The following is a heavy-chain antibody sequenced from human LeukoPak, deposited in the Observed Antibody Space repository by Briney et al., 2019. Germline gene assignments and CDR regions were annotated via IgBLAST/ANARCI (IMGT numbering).Heavy chain of an antibody. Sequence: PSEILSLTCTVSGGSISSSSYYWGWIRQPPGKGLEWIGSIYYSGSTYYNPSLKSRVTISVDTSKNQFSLKLSSVTAADTAVYYCARHEARYSSGWYEFSAFDIWGQGTMVTVSS. CDR3: ARHEARYSSGWYEFSAFDI. J-gene: IGHJ3*02. CDR1: GGSISSSSYY. CDR2: IYYSGST. V-gene: IGHV4-39*01. D-gene: IGHD6-19*01.